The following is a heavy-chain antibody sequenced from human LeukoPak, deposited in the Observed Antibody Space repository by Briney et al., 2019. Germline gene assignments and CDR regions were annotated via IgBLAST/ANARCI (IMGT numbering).Heavy chain of an antibody. CDR1: GGSISGSY. V-gene: IGHV4-59*01. CDR3: ARGIESYGDYGY. J-gene: IGHJ4*02. CDR2: MYNSGST. D-gene: IGHD4-17*01. Sequence: PAETLSLTCTVSGGSISGSYWSWLRQPPGKGLEWIAYMYNSGSTNYKPSLKTLITISIDTSKNQFSLKLSSLTAADTAIYYCARGIESYGDYGYWGQGILVTVS.